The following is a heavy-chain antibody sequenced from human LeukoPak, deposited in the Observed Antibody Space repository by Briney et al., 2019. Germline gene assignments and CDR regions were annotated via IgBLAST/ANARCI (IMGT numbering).Heavy chain of an antibody. CDR2: ISAYNGNT. D-gene: IGHD6-19*01. CDR1: GYTFTSYG. J-gene: IGHJ4*02. CDR3: ARASSGWYVGYYFDY. V-gene: IGHV1-18*01. Sequence: ASVTVSCKASGYTFTSYGISWVRQAPGQGLEWMGWISAYNGNTNYAQKLQGRVTMTTDTSTSTAYMELRSLRSDDTAVYYCARASSGWYVGYYFDYWGQGTLVTVSS.